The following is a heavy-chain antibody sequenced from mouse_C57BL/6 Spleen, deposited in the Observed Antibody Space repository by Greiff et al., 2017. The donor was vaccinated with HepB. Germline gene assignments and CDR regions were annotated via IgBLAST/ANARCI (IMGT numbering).Heavy chain of an antibody. D-gene: IGHD1-1*01. CDR3: AHYNGSSQAWFAY. J-gene: IGHJ3*01. CDR2: IDPANGNT. CDR1: GFNIKNTY. V-gene: IGHV14-3*01. Sequence: EVQLQHSVAELVRPGASVKLSCTASGFNIKNTYMHWVKQRPEQGLEWIGRIDPANGNTKYAPKFQGKATITADTSSNTAYLQLSSLTSEDTAISYCAHYNGSSQAWFAYWGQGTLVTVSA.